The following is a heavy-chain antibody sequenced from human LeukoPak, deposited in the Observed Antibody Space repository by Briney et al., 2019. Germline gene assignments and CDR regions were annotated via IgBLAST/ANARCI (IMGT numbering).Heavy chain of an antibody. V-gene: IGHV4-34*01. Sequence: SETLSLTCAVYGGSFSGYYWSWIRQPPGKGLEWIGEINHSGSTNYNPSLESRVTISVDTSKNQFSLKLSSVTAADTAVYYCARGGGWYDYWGQGTLVTVSS. CDR2: INHSGST. D-gene: IGHD6-19*01. CDR3: ARGGGWYDY. CDR1: GGSFSGYY. J-gene: IGHJ4*02.